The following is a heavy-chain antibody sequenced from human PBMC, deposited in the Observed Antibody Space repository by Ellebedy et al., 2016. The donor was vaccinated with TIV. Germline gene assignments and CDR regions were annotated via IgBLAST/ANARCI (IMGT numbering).Heavy chain of an antibody. D-gene: IGHD2-15*01. Sequence: GSLRLXXAVSGNSLSSSYWSWIRQPAGRGLEWIGRVYFDGHSNYNPSLQSRVTLSVDTSNNQFSLRLTSVTAADSAIYYCARDCSGGTCFSGGVDFWGQGILVTVSS. V-gene: IGHV4-4*07. CDR1: GNSLSSSY. J-gene: IGHJ4*02. CDR3: ARDCSGGTCFSGGVDF. CDR2: VYFDGHS.